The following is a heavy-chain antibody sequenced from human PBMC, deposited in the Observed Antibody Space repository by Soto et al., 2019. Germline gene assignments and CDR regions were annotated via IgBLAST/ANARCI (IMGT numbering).Heavy chain of an antibody. CDR3: ARDKDWAFDN. V-gene: IGHV3-48*04. CDR2: IFVTSTII. CDR1: GFTFSDFS. J-gene: IGHJ4*02. Sequence: GGALRLSCVASGFTFSDFSIVWVRQSPGKGLEWISYIFVTSTIIYYADSVKGRFTVSRDNAQNSLSLQMNSLRVEDTGIYYCARDKDWAFDNWGQGTLVTVSS. D-gene: IGHD3-9*01.